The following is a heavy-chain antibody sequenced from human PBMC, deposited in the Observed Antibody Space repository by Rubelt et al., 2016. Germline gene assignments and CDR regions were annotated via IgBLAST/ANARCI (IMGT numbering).Heavy chain of an antibody. CDR3: ARDLLYCSGGSCYSIPWFDP. CDR2: YYNWGT. D-gene: IGHD2-15*01. J-gene: IGHJ5*02. Sequence: YYNWGTNYNPSLKSRVTISVDTSKNQFSLKLSSVTAADTAVYYCARDLLYCSGGSCYSIPWFDPWGQGTLVTVSS. V-gene: IGHV4-59*12.